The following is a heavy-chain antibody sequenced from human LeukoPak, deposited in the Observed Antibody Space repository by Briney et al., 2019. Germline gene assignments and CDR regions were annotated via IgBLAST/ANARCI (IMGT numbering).Heavy chain of an antibody. J-gene: IGHJ5*02. CDR1: GYTFSNYW. Sequence: ESLKISCEASGYTFSNYWIGWVRQMPGKGLEWMGIIYPGDSDIRYSPSFQGQVTISADKSISTAYLQWSSLKASDTAMYYCARGPRYFDPWGQGTLVTVSS. V-gene: IGHV5-51*01. CDR2: IYPGDSDI. CDR3: ARGPRYFDP. D-gene: IGHD2-15*01.